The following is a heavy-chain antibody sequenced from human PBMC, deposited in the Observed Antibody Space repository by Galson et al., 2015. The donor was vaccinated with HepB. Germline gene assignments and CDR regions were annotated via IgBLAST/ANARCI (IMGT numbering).Heavy chain of an antibody. CDR1: GYSLTTYW. CDR2: IHPGNYDT. J-gene: IGHJ5*02. CDR3: VRHNNWAFDH. Sequence: QSGAEVKKPGESLKISCMGSGYSLTTYWIGWVRQMPGKGLEWMGIIHPGNYDTRYSPSFQGQVTFSGDRSISTAYLQWSSLKASDTAMYYCVRHNNWAFDHWSQGTLVTVSS. V-gene: IGHV5-51*01. D-gene: IGHD1-1*01.